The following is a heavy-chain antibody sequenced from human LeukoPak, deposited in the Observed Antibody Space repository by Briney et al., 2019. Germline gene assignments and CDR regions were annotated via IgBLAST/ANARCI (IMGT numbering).Heavy chain of an antibody. CDR2: IKQDGSEK. Sequence: GGSLRLSCAASGFTFSSYWMSWVRQAPGKELEWVANIKQDGSEKDYVDSVKGRFTISRDSAKNSLYLQMNSLRAEDTAVYCCASDAGSGPVFDYWGQGALVTVSS. CDR3: ASDAGSGPVFDY. V-gene: IGHV3-7*01. D-gene: IGHD6-19*01. J-gene: IGHJ4*02. CDR1: GFTFSSYW.